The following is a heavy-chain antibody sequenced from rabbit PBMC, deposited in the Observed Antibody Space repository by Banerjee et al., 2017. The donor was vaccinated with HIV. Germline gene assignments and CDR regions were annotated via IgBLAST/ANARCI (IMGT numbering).Heavy chain of an antibody. J-gene: IGHJ6*01. CDR2: IYTGSGNT. CDR3: ARDPCNMGDL. Sequence: QSLEESGGDLDQPEGSLTLSCKASGSDISSYHMGWVRQAPGRGLEWIGDIYTGSGNTVYASWAKGRFTIPKTSSTTVTLQMARLTVADPATYFWARDPCNMGDLWGPGTLVTVS. D-gene: IGHD3-3*01. V-gene: IGHV1S40*01. CDR1: GSDISSYH.